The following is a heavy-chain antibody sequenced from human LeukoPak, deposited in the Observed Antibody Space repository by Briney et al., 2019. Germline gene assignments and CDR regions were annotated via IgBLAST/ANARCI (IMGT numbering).Heavy chain of an antibody. D-gene: IGHD6-19*01. J-gene: IGHJ4*02. V-gene: IGHV4-4*07. Sequence: SETLSLTCTVDGGSISNYYRNWIRQPAGKGLEWIGRIYSSGITSHNPSLKGRVTLSVDTSKNQISLKLSSVTAADTALYFCARDQGGYSSGLSFDNWGQGTLVTVSS. CDR2: IYSSGIT. CDR1: GGSISNYY. CDR3: ARDQGGYSSGLSFDN.